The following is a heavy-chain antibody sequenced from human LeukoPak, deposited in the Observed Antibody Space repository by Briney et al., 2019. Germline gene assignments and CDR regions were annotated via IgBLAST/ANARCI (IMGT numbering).Heavy chain of an antibody. Sequence: ASVKVSCKASGYTFTNYAVNWVRQAPGQGLEWMGWIKTNTGNPTYAQGFTGRFVFSLDTSVGTAYLQISSLKAEDTAVYYCARDSSPSYYYNGMDVWGQGTTVTVSS. J-gene: IGHJ6*02. V-gene: IGHV7-4-1*02. D-gene: IGHD6-19*01. CDR2: IKTNTGNP. CDR3: ARDSSPSYYYNGMDV. CDR1: GYTFTNYA.